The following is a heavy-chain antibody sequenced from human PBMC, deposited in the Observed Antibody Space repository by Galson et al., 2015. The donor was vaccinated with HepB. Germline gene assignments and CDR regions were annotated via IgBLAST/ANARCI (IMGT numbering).Heavy chain of an antibody. CDR3: AREGNANELDY. J-gene: IGHJ4*02. D-gene: IGHD1-1*01. CDR1: GYTFTSYG. V-gene: IGHV1-18*01. CDR2: ISTFNRNT. Sequence: SVKVSCKASGYTFTSYGIHWVRQAPGQGLEWMGWISTFNRNTNSARTLRGRITMTTDTSTSTAYMALKNLRSDDTAVYYCAREGNANELDYWGQGTLVTVSS.